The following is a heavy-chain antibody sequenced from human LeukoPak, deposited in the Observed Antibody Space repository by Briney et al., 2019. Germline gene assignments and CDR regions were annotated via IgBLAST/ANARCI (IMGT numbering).Heavy chain of an antibody. Sequence: GGSLRLSCAASGFTLSNYDMNWVRQAPGKGLEWISYISGSGLTVYYADSVKGRFTISRDNPKNLLYLQMNSLRAEDTAVYYCARGSAYWGQGTLVTVSS. V-gene: IGHV3-48*03. CDR1: GFTLSNYD. CDR2: ISGSGLTV. CDR3: ARGSAY. J-gene: IGHJ4*02.